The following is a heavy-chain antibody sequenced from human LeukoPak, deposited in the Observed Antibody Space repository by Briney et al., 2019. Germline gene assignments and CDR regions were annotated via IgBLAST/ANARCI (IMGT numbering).Heavy chain of an antibody. D-gene: IGHD6-19*01. Sequence: SETLFLTCTASGGSISTNYWSWIRQPPGKGLEWIGFITYSGSPSYNPSLKSRVTISVDTSKIQFSLKLSSVTAADTAVYYCARESLIVEAGTNAFDIWGQGTMVIVSS. CDR2: ITYSGSP. CDR1: GGSISTNY. V-gene: IGHV4-59*01. CDR3: ARESLIVEAGTNAFDI. J-gene: IGHJ3*02.